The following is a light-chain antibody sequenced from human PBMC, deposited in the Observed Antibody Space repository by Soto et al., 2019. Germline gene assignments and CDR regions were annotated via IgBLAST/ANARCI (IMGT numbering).Light chain of an antibody. CDR3: SSYAGSNNVV. Sequence: QSALTQPPSASGSPGQSVTISCTGTSRDVGGYDYVSWYQQYQGKAPKLMIYEVTKRPSGVPDRFSGSKSGNTASLTVSGLQAEDEADYYCSSYAGSNNVVFGGGTKVTVL. V-gene: IGLV2-8*01. J-gene: IGLJ2*01. CDR2: EVT. CDR1: SRDVGGYDY.